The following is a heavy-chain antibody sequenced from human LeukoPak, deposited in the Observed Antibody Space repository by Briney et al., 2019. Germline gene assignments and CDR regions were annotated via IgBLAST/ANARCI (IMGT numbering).Heavy chain of an antibody. CDR3: ARLLRYFDWSSRGWFDP. CDR2: INHSGST. V-gene: IGHV4-34*01. Sequence: DPSETLSLTCAVYGGSFSGYYWSWIRQPPGKGLEWIGEINHSGSTNYNPSLKSRVTISVDTSKNQFSLKLSSVTAADTAVYYCARLLRYFDWSSRGWFDPWGQGTLVTVSS. J-gene: IGHJ5*02. CDR1: GGSFSGYY. D-gene: IGHD3-9*01.